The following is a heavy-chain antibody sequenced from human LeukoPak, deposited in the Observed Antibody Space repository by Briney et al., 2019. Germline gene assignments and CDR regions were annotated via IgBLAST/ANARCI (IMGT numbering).Heavy chain of an antibody. CDR3: ARSLGTTSIDY. V-gene: IGHV3-48*02. D-gene: IGHD4-17*01. J-gene: IGHJ4*02. CDR2: ISSSSSTI. CDR1: GFTFSSYE. Sequence: GGSLRLSCAASGFTFSSYEMNWVRQAPGKGLEWISYISSSSSTIFYADSVKGRFTISRDNAKNSVYLQMNSLRDGETAVYYCARSLGTTSIDYWGQGTLVTVSS.